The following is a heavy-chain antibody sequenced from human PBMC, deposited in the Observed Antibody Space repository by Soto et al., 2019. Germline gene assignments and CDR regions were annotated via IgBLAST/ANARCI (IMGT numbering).Heavy chain of an antibody. CDR2: ISAYNGNT. CDR1: GYTFTSYG. V-gene: IGHV1-18*01. J-gene: IGHJ4*02. D-gene: IGHD6-13*01. Sequence: QVQLVQSGAEVKKPGASVKVSCKASGYTFTSYGISWVRQAPGQGLEWMGWISAYNGNTNYAQNLQGRVTMTTDTSPNTAYRELRSLKSDDTAVYYCARVSPASRAAVPWGQGTLVTVS. CDR3: ARVSPASRAAVP.